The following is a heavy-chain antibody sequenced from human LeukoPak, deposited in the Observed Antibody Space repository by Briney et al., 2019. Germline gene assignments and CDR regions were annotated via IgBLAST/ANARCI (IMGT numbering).Heavy chain of an antibody. V-gene: IGHV4-59*08. Sequence: SETLSLTCTVSGDSIHSFYWSWLRQPPGKGLEWIGFIYYSGSTHYKSSLKSRVTISVDTSKNQFSLRLSSVTAADTAVYYCARHSVSSPHYFDCWGQGTLVTVSS. J-gene: IGHJ4*02. CDR2: IYYSGST. CDR3: ARHSVSSPHYFDC. CDR1: GDSIHSFY. D-gene: IGHD1-26*01.